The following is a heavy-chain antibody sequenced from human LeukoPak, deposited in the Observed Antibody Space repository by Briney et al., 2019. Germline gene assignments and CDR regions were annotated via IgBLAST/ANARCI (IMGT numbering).Heavy chain of an antibody. CDR1: GFTFSSYA. Sequence: GGSLRLSCAASGFTFSSYAMSWVRQAPGKGLEWVSGISGSGGSTSYADSVKGRFTISRDNSKNTLYLQMNSLRADDTALYHCAKGRFGSSYYFDYWGQGTLVTVSS. J-gene: IGHJ4*02. CDR3: AKGRFGSSYYFDY. D-gene: IGHD6-6*01. V-gene: IGHV3-23*01. CDR2: ISGSGGST.